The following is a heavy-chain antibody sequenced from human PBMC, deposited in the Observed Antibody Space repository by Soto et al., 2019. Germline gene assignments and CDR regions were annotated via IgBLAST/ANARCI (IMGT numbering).Heavy chain of an antibody. CDR3: ARLMEYYDILTGYSRGDAFDI. Sequence: PGESLKISCKGSGYSLTSYWIGWVRQMPGKGLEWMGIIYPGDSDTRYSPSFQGQVTISADKSISTAYLQWSSLKASDTAMYYCARLMEYYDILTGYSRGDAFDIWGQGTMVTVSS. V-gene: IGHV5-51*01. J-gene: IGHJ3*02. D-gene: IGHD3-9*01. CDR2: IYPGDSDT. CDR1: GYSLTSYW.